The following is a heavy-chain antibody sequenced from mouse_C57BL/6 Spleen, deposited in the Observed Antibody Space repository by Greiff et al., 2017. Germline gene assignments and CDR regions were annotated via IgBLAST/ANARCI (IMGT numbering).Heavy chain of an antibody. CDR3: GRDVWFAY. J-gene: IGHJ3*01. V-gene: IGHV1-26*01. CDR2: INPNNGGT. Sequence: EVQLQQSGPELVKPGASVKISCKASGYTFTDYYMNWVKQSHGKSLEWIGDINPNNGGTSYNQKFKGKATLTVDKSSSTAYMELRSLTSEDSAVYYCGRDVWFAYWGQGTLVTVSA. CDR1: GYTFTDYY.